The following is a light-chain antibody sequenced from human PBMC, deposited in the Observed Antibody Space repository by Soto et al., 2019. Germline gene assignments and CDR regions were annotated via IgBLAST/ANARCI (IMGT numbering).Light chain of an antibody. Sequence: QSVLTQPPSASGTPGQRVTISYSGSSSNIGDNYVYWYQQLPGTAPKVVIYCHNQRPSGVPDRFSGSLSGCSASLVISGLRSEDGADYHCASWYESLSVYVFATGTKLTVL. CDR2: CHN. CDR1: SSNIGDNY. V-gene: IGLV1-47*02. J-gene: IGLJ1*01. CDR3: ASWYESLSVYV.